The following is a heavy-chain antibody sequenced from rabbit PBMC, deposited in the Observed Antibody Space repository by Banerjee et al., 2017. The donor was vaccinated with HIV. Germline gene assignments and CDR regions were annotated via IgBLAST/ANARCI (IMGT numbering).Heavy chain of an antibody. D-gene: IGHD6-1*01. Sequence: QLKESGGGLVQPGGSLKLSCKASGFDFSSYYMSWVRQAPGKGLEWIGVIHAGAGRKYYANWVNGRFTISSDNAQNTVSLQLNSLTAADTATYFCARGGGYDGDGYDLWGPGTLVTVS. CDR2: IHAGAGRK. V-gene: IGHV1S7*01. CDR3: ARGGGYDGDGYDL. CDR1: GFDFSSYY. J-gene: IGHJ6*01.